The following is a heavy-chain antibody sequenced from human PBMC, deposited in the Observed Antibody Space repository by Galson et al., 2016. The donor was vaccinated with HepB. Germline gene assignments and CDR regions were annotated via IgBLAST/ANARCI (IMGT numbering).Heavy chain of an antibody. J-gene: IGHJ4*02. CDR3: ARQGDGYGLAY. V-gene: IGHV5-51*01. CDR1: GYIFNSYW. D-gene: IGHD5-24*01. CDR2: IFPRDFET. Sequence: QSGAEVTKPGESLKISCKGSGYIFNSYWIGWVRQMPGKGLEWMGIIFPRDFETRYSPSFQGRVTIPADMSLSTAYLQWNSLKASDTAIYYCARQGDGYGLAYWGQGALVTVSS.